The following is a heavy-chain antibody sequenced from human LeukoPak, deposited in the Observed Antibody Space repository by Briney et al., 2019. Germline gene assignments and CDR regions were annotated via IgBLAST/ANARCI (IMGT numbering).Heavy chain of an antibody. Sequence: ASVKVSSKASGGTFSSYAINWVRQATGQGLEWMGWMNPNSGNTGYAQKFQGRVTMTRNTSISTAYMELSSLRSEDTAVYYCAKVTDSGGPYFDYWGQGTLVTVSS. J-gene: IGHJ4*02. CDR2: MNPNSGNT. V-gene: IGHV1-8*02. CDR3: AKVTDSGGPYFDY. D-gene: IGHD3-10*01. CDR1: GGTFSSYA.